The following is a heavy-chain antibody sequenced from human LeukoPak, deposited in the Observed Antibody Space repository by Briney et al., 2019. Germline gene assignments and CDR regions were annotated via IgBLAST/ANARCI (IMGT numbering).Heavy chain of an antibody. D-gene: IGHD1-26*01. CDR2: IYYSGST. Sequence: PSETLSLTCTVSGGSISSGGYYWSWIRQHPGKGLEWIGYIYYSGSTYYNPSLKSRVTISVDTSKNQFSLKLSSVTAADTAVYYCARGWEYYYYGMDVWGQGTTVTVSS. CDR3: ARGWEYYYYGMDV. V-gene: IGHV4-31*03. J-gene: IGHJ6*02. CDR1: GGSISSGGYY.